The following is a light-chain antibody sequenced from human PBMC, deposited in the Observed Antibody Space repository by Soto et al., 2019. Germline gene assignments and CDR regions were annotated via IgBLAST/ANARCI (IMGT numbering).Light chain of an antibody. CDR3: QQYNSYWP. Sequence: DIQLTPSPSTLPAYVRHRVRITCRASQSISSWLAWYQQKPGKAPKLLIYDASSLESGVPSRFSGSGSGTEFTLTISSLQPDDFATYYCQQYNSYWPFGQGTKV. CDR1: QSISSW. CDR2: DAS. J-gene: IGKJ1*01. V-gene: IGKV1-5*01.